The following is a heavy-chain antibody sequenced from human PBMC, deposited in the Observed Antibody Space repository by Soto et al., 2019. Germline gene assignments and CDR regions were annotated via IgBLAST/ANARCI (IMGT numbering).Heavy chain of an antibody. Sequence: PSETLSLPGAASRSSLSGYYWTWLRQPPGKWLEWVGSMSYTGSTDYNPSLKSRVSLPVDTAKSQLCLKLSSATAADTAVHYCGRHRGATPVYWGRGTVVTVSS. CDR2: MSYTGST. D-gene: IGHD1-26*01. V-gene: IGHV4-39*01. CDR1: RSSLSGYY. J-gene: IGHJ4*02. CDR3: GRHRGATPVY.